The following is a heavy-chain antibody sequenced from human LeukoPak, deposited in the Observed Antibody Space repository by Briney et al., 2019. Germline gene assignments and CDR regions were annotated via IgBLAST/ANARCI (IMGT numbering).Heavy chain of an antibody. CDR3: ASLGIGRIAVAGRRDDY. CDR2: IYSGGST. Sequence: GGSLRLSCAASGFTVSSNYMSWVRQAPGKGLEWVSVIYSGGSTYYADSVKGRFTISRGNSKNTLYLQMNSLRAEDTAVYYCASLGIGRIAVAGRRDDYWGQGTLVTVSS. J-gene: IGHJ4*02. CDR1: GFTVSSNY. V-gene: IGHV3-53*01. D-gene: IGHD6-19*01.